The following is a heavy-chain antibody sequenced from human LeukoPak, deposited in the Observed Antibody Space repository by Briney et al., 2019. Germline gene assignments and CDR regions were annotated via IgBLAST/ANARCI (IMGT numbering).Heavy chain of an antibody. J-gene: IGHJ6*03. CDR3: AREAGGSGISLGYMDV. CDR2: INHSGST. CDR1: GGSFSGYY. V-gene: IGHV4-34*01. D-gene: IGHD3-10*01. Sequence: SETLSLTCAVCGGSFSGYYWSWIRQPPGKGLEWIGEINHSGSTNYNPSLKSRVTISVDTSKNQFSLKLSSVTAADTAVYYCAREAGGSGISLGYMDVGGKGTTVTVSS.